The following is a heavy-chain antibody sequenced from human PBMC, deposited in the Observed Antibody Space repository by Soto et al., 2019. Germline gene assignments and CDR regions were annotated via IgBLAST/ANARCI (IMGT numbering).Heavy chain of an antibody. D-gene: IGHD6-13*01. V-gene: IGHV4-39*01. CDR1: GCSISSYY. Sequence: PSETLSLTCTVSGCSISSYYWGWIRQPPGKGLEWIGSIYSTGNTYYNPSLNSQVTISVDTSKNQFSLNVISVTAADTAVYYCRRSSRYSTDVWGQGTTVTVSS. J-gene: IGHJ6*02. CDR3: RRSSRYSTDV. CDR2: IYSTGNT.